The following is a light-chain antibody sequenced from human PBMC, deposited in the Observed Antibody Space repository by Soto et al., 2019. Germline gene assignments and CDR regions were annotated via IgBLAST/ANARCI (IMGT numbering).Light chain of an antibody. CDR3: QQYGSSPQYT. Sequence: PGERVTLSCRASQSVSSSYLTWYQQKPGQAPRLLIYGASTRATGIPARFSGSGSGTDFTLTISRLEPEDFAVYYCQQYGSSPQYTFGQGTKLEIK. CDR2: GAS. V-gene: IGKV3-20*01. J-gene: IGKJ2*01. CDR1: QSVSSSY.